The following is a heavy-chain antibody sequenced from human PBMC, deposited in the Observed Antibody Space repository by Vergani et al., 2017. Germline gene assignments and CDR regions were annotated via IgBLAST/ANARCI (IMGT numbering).Heavy chain of an antibody. V-gene: IGHV1-18*01. J-gene: IGHJ6*02. CDR2: VSPHNGNT. D-gene: IGHD3-16*01. CDR1: GYSFINYG. CDR3: AREGIYDNIRATYRPPSYYGIGV. Sequence: QSQLVQSGDEVKKPGASLKVSCKTSGYSFINYGISWVRQAPGQGLEWLGWVSPHNGNTNYGQKIKGRVTMTTDTSTRTAYMQLRSLTFDDTAVYYCAREGIYDNIRATYRPPSYYGIGVWGQGTKVTVAS.